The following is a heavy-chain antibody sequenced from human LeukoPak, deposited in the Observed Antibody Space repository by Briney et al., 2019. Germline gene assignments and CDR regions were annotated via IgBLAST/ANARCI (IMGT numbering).Heavy chain of an antibody. J-gene: IGHJ5*02. CDR1: GGSISSHY. CDR3: ARSYNDYNWFDP. D-gene: IGHD3-16*01. V-gene: IGHV4-4*07. Sequence: PSETLSLTCTVSGGSISSHYWNWIRQPAGKRLEWIGRVYSRGSTNHNPSLKSRVTVSVDNSKNQFSLKLSSVTVADTAVYYCARSYNDYNWFDPWGQGILVTVSA. CDR2: VYSRGST.